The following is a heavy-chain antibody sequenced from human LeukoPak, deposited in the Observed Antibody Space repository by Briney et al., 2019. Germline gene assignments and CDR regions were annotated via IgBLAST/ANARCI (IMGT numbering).Heavy chain of an antibody. CDR1: GGSVSSGSYY. CDR2: IYYSGST. D-gene: IGHD6-13*01. V-gene: IGHV4-61*01. J-gene: IGHJ4*02. Sequence: SETLSLTCTVSGGSVSSGSYYWSWIRQPPGKGLEWIGYIYYSGSTNYNPSLKSRVTISVDTSKNQFSLKLSSVTAADTAVYYCARETGSSSWGAPIDYWGQGTLVTVSS. CDR3: ARETGSSSWGAPIDY.